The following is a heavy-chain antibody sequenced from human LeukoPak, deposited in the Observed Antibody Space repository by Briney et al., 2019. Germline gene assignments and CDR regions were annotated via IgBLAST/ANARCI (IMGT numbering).Heavy chain of an antibody. V-gene: IGHV4-59*08. CDR1: GGSISSYY. D-gene: IGHD2-2*02. Sequence: PSETLSLTCTVSGGSISSYYWSWIRQPPGKGLEWIGYIYYSGRTNYHPSLESRVTISVDPPKHQLSLKLRSVTAADSAVYYCARYFRASYLSCSSTSFHTDDWGQGSLVTVSS. J-gene: IGHJ4*02. CDR3: ARYFRASYLSCSSTSFHTDD. CDR2: IYYSGRT.